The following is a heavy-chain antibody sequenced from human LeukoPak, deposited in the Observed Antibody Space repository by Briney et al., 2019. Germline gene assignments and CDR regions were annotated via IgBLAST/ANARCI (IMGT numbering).Heavy chain of an antibody. D-gene: IGHD3-22*01. CDR1: GFTFSSYA. V-gene: IGHV3-30-3*01. Sequence: GRSLRLSCAASGFTFSSYAMHWVRQAPGKGLEWVAVISYDGSNKYYADSVKGRFTISRDNSKNTLYLQMNSLRAEDTAVYYCARDGLLNYYDSGDLDYWGQGTLVTVSS. CDR2: ISYDGSNK. CDR3: ARDGLLNYYDSGDLDY. J-gene: IGHJ4*02.